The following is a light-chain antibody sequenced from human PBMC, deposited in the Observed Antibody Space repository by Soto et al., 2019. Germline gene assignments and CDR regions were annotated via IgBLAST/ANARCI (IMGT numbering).Light chain of an antibody. CDR3: QQHDNWPRT. CDR1: QTVRNN. CDR2: GAS. V-gene: IGKV3-15*01. Sequence: EFVLTQSPGTLSLSPGERATLSCRASQTVRNNYLAWYQQKPGQAPRLLIYGASTRATGIPARFSGSGSGTEFTLTINSLQSEDFAVYYCQQHDNWPRTFGQGTKVDNK. J-gene: IGKJ1*01.